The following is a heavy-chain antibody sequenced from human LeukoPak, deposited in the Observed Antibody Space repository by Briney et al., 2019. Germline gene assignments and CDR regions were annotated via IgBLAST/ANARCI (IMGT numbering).Heavy chain of an antibody. CDR2: ISSSGSTI. Sequence: GGSLRLSCAASGFTFSSCAMHWVRQAPGKGLEWVSYISSSGSTIYYADSVKGRFTISRDNAKNSLYLQMNSLRAEDTAVYYCAKVVVVVIGAFDIWGQGTMVTVSS. D-gene: IGHD3-22*01. J-gene: IGHJ3*02. CDR3: AKVVVVVIGAFDI. CDR1: GFTFSSCA. V-gene: IGHV3-48*03.